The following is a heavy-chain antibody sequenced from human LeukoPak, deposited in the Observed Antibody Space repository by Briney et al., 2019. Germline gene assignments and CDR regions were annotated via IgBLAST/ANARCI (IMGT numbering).Heavy chain of an antibody. CDR3: ARALLWFGESHYGMDV. CDR2: IYPGDSDT. V-gene: IGHV5-51*01. Sequence: GESLKISCKGSGYSFTSYWIGWVRQMPGKGLEWMGIIYPGDSDTRYSPSFQGQVTISADKSISTAYLQWGSLKASDTAMYYCARALLWFGESHYGMDVWGQGTTVTVSS. J-gene: IGHJ6*02. CDR1: GYSFTSYW. D-gene: IGHD3-10*01.